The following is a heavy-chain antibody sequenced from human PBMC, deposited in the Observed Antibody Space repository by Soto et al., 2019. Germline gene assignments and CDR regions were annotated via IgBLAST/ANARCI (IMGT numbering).Heavy chain of an antibody. V-gene: IGHV1-69*01. Sequence: QVQLMQSGAEVTKPGSSVKVSCKASGGPFNTFGISWVRRAPGQGLGWMGGIIPKYGTTNYARRFQGRVTITADESTTTAYLELSSLRHDDTAIYYCARTRQRRPVFYVDYWGQGTPISVTS. CDR3: ARTRQRRPVFYVDY. CDR2: IIPKYGTT. J-gene: IGHJ4*02. D-gene: IGHD2-2*01. CDR1: GGPFNTFG.